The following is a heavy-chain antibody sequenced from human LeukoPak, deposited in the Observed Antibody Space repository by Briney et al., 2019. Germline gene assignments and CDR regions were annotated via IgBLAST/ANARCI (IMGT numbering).Heavy chain of an antibody. CDR1: GLTFSSYG. D-gene: IGHD3-10*02. CDR2: ISSSGSTI. J-gene: IGHJ6*04. V-gene: IGHV3-48*03. CDR3: AELGITMIGGV. Sequence: GGSLRLSCAASGLTFSSYGMNWVRQAPGKGLEWVSYISSSGSTIYYADSVKGRFTVSRDNAKNSLYLQMNSLRAEDTAVYYCAELGITMIGGVWGKGTTVTISS.